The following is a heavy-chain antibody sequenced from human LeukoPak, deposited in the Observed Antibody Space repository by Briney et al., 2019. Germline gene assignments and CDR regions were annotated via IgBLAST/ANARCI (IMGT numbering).Heavy chain of an antibody. J-gene: IGHJ4*02. CDR3: AGYGDYGGVY. D-gene: IGHD4-17*01. CDR1: GFTLSSYA. V-gene: IGHV3-30*04. CDR2: ISYDGSNK. Sequence: GGSLRLSCAASGFTLSSYAMHWVRQAPGKGLEWVAVISYDGSNKYYADSVKGRFTISRDNSENTLYLQMNSLRGEDTAVYYCAGYGDYGGVYWGQGTLVTVSS.